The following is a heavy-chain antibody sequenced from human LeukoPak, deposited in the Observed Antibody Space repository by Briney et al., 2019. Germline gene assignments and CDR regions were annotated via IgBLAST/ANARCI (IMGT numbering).Heavy chain of an antibody. Sequence: ASETLSLTCAVYGGSFSGYYWSWIRQPPGKGLEWIGSIYYSGSTYYNPSLKSRVTISVDTSKNQFSLKLSSVTAADTAVYYCARRPRAAAGTGLFGYWGQGTLVTVSS. J-gene: IGHJ4*02. CDR3: ARRPRAAAGTGLFGY. V-gene: IGHV4-34*01. D-gene: IGHD6-13*01. CDR2: IYYSGST. CDR1: GGSFSGYY.